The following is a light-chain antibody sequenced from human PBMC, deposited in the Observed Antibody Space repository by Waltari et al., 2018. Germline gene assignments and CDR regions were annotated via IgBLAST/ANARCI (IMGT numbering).Light chain of an antibody. CDR2: WTS. J-gene: IGKJ4*01. Sequence: DIVMTQSPDSLAVSLGERATINCKSSQSVLSTSNNKNYLAWYQQKPGRPPKLLIYWTSTRESGVPDRFSGSGSGTDFTIIISSLQAEDVAVYYCQQYYSAPPTFGGGTKVEIK. V-gene: IGKV4-1*01. CDR1: QSVLSTSNNKNY. CDR3: QQYYSAPPT.